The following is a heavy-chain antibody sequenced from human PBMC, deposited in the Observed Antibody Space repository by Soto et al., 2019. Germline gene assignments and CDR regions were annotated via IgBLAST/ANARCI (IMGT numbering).Heavy chain of an antibody. V-gene: IGHV3-30*18. CDR2: ISSDGNNK. J-gene: IGHJ5*02. D-gene: IGHD4-17*01. CDR3: AKDLLPNTVTTCGS. Sequence: QVQLVESGGGAVQPGRSLRLSCAASGFTFDSHGMHWVRQAPGKGLEWVAVISSDGNNKYYADSVKGRFTISRDNFHTILYLQMSSLRAEDTAVYYCAKDLLPNTVTTCGSWGQGTRVTVSS. CDR1: GFTFDSHG.